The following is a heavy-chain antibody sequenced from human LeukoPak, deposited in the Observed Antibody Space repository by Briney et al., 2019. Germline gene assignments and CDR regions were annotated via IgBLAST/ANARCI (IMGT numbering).Heavy chain of an antibody. Sequence: ASVKVSCKASGYTFTNYPMNWVRQAPGQGLEWMGWINTNTGNPTYAQGFTGRFVFSLDTSVSTAYLQISSLKAEDTAVYYCARGADFWSGYSFDYWGQGTLVTVSS. CDR1: GYTFTNYP. CDR2: INTNTGNP. V-gene: IGHV7-4-1*02. J-gene: IGHJ4*02. CDR3: ARGADFWSGYSFDY. D-gene: IGHD3-3*01.